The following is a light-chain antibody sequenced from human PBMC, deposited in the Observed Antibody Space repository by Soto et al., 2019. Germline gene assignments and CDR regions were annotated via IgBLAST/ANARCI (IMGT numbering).Light chain of an antibody. CDR2: DVN. V-gene: IGLV2-14*03. CDR1: RSDIGAYNF. J-gene: IGLJ2*01. CDR3: TSWTTSTTMI. Sequence: QSVLTQPASVSGSPGQSITISCTGTRSDIGAYNFVSWYQQHPGEVPKLILYDVNVRPSVVSNRFSGSKSGNTASLTISGLQAEDEADYYCTSWTTSTTMIFGGGTKVTVL.